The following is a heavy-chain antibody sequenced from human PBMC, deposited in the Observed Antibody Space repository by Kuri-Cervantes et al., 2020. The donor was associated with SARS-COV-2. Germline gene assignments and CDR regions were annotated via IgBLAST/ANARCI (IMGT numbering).Heavy chain of an antibody. V-gene: IGHV2-5*02. CDR1: GFSLSPRGVG. Sequence: SGPTLVTPTQPLTLTCPSSGFSLSPRGVGVGWIRQPPVPSLEWLALIYWDDDKRYSPSLKSRLTITKDTSKNQVVLTMTNMDPVDTATYYCAHTPGIAAAGTDGWFDPWGQGTLVTVSS. CDR2: IYWDDDK. D-gene: IGHD6-13*01. CDR3: AHTPGIAAAGTDGWFDP. J-gene: IGHJ5*02.